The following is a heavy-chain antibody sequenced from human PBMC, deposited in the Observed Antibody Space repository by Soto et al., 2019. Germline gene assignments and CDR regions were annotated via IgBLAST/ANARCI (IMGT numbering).Heavy chain of an antibody. V-gene: IGHV1-69*02. CDR1: GGTFSSYT. D-gene: IGHD2-2*01. CDR2: IIPILGIA. Sequence: SVKVSCKASGGTFSSYTISWVRQAPGQGLEWMGRIIPILGIANYAQKFQGRVTITADKSTSTAYMELSSLRSEDTAVYYCARNGPYCSSTSCYFDYWGQGTLVTVSS. J-gene: IGHJ4*02. CDR3: ARNGPYCSSTSCYFDY.